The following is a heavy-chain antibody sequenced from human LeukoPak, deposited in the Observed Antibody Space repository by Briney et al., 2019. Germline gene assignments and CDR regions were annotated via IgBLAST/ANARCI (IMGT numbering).Heavy chain of an antibody. CDR2: ISAYNGNT. J-gene: IGHJ4*02. CDR1: GGTFSSYA. CDR3: ARESTWFGELLPSGGSWEGYFDY. Sequence: GASVKVSCKASGGTFSSYAISWVRQAPGQGLEWMGWISAYNGNTNYAQKLQGRVTMTTDTSTSTAYMELRSLRSDDTAVYYCARESTWFGELLPSGGSWEGYFDYWGQGTLVTVSS. D-gene: IGHD3-10*01. V-gene: IGHV1-18*01.